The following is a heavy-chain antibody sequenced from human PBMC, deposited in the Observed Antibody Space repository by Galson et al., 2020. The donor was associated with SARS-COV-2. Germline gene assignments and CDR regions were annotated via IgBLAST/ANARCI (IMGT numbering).Heavy chain of an antibody. V-gene: IGHV4-4*07. CDR1: GGSISSYY. CDR2: IYTSGST. J-gene: IGHJ4*02. Sequence: ETSETLSLTCTVSGGSISSYYWNWIRQPAGKGLEWIGRIYTSGSTNYNPSLKSRVTMSVDTSKDQFSLKLSSVTAADTAVYYCARWVEGSRYFDYWGQGTLVTVSS. D-gene: IGHD1-1*01. CDR3: ARWVEGSRYFDY.